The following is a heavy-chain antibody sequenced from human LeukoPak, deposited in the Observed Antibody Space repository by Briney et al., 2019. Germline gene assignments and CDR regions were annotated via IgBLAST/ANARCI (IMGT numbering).Heavy chain of an antibody. J-gene: IGHJ4*02. CDR3: ARDLGMRGYFDY. CDR1: GGSISSGGYS. Sequence: SETLSLTCAVSGGSISSGGYSWGWIRQPPGKGLEWIGYIYHSGSTYYNPSLKSRVTISVDRSKNQFSLKLSSVTAADTAVYYCARDLGMRGYFDYWGQGTLVTVSS. CDR2: IYHSGST. V-gene: IGHV4-30-2*01. D-gene: IGHD7-27*01.